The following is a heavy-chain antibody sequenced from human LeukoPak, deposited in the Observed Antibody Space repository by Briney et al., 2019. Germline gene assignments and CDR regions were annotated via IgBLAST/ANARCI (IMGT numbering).Heavy chain of an antibody. Sequence: TGGSLRLSCAASGFTFSSYWMSWVRQAPGKGLEWVANIKQDGSIINYVDSVKGRFTISRDNAKASLYLQMNSLRAEDTAVYYCARGAYYYEDWGQGALVTVSS. CDR1: GFTFSSYW. J-gene: IGHJ4*02. D-gene: IGHD3-22*01. CDR3: ARGAYYYED. V-gene: IGHV3-7*01. CDR2: IKQDGSII.